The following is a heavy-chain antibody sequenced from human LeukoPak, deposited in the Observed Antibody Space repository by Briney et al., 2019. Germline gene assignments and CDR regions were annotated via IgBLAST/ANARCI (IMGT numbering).Heavy chain of an antibody. J-gene: IGHJ4*02. CDR3: ARTSGDPFDY. CDR2: INEDGSER. V-gene: IGHV3-7*01. D-gene: IGHD4-17*01. CDR1: GFTFRTYW. Sequence: GGSLRLSCAASGFTFRTYWMSWVRQAPGEGLEWVANINEDGSERYYVDSVKGRFTISRDNARNSLYVQMNSLRAEDTAVYYCARTSGDPFDYWGQGTLVTVSS.